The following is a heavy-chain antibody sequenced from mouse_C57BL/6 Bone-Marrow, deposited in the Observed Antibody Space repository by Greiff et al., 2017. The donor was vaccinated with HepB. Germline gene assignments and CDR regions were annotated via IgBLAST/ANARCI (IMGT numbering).Heavy chain of an antibody. CDR3: ARHRGTTLAGYFDY. V-gene: IGHV5-15*04. CDR2: ISNLAYSI. Sequence: EVKLVESGGGLVQPGGSLKLSCAASGFTFSDYGMAWVRQAPRKGPEWVAFISNLAYSIYYADTVTGRFTISRENAKNTLYLEMSSLRSEDTAMYYCARHRGTTLAGYFDYWGQGTTLTVSS. J-gene: IGHJ2*01. CDR1: GFTFSDYG. D-gene: IGHD1-1*01.